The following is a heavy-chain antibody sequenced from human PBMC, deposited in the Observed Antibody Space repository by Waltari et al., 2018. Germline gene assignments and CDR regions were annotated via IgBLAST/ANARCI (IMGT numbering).Heavy chain of an antibody. V-gene: IGHV3-7*01. D-gene: IGHD2-15*01. CDR2: IKLNASET. J-gene: IGHJ4*02. CDR1: GFPFSTFS. CDR3: MRDSPRVPCN. Sequence: ETQLVESGGGLVQPGGSLRLYCVTSGFPFSTFSMSWVRQAPGGGLEWVADIKLNASETYYLDSVKGRFTISRDNAKNTVYLQMSRLRAEDTGIYYCMRDSPRVPCNWGQGTLVTVSS.